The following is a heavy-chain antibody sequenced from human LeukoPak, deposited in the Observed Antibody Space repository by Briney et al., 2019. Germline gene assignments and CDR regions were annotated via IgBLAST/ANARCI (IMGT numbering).Heavy chain of an antibody. Sequence: PGGSLRLSCAASGFTFNNYAMTWVRQAPGKGLEWVSAISGGGGSTYYADSVKARSTISRDNSKSTLYLQMNSLRAEDTAVYYCAKHSTTSSNWFDPWGQGTLVTVSS. CDR1: GFTFNNYA. CDR2: ISGGGGST. J-gene: IGHJ5*02. D-gene: IGHD2/OR15-2a*01. V-gene: IGHV3-23*01. CDR3: AKHSTTSSNWFDP.